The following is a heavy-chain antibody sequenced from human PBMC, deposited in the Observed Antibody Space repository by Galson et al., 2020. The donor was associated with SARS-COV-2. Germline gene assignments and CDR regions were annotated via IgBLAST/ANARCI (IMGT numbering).Heavy chain of an antibody. J-gene: IGHJ4*02. CDR1: GFTFDDFA. D-gene: IGHD6-13*01. CDR2: ISWAGDTT. Sequence: GGSLKLSCAASGFTFDDFAMHWVRQAPGKGLEWVAPISWAGDTTKYADSVKGRFIISRDNRKSSLYLQMKSLRPDDTAFHYCAKVAGGYSANWYGHFDCWGQGTLVSVSS. CDR3: AKVAGGYSANWYGHFDC. V-gene: IGHV3-43D*04.